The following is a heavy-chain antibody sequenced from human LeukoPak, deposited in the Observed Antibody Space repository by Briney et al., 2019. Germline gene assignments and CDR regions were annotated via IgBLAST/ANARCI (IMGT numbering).Heavy chain of an antibody. D-gene: IGHD2/OR15-2a*01. Sequence: SVKVSCKASGGTFSSYAISWVRQAPGQGLEWMGRIIPILGIANYAQKFQGRVTITADKSTSTAYMELSSLRSEDTAVYYCARDLLWGGTDREYFQYWGQGTLVTVSS. CDR1: GGTFSSYA. V-gene: IGHV1-69*04. J-gene: IGHJ1*01. CDR2: IIPILGIA. CDR3: ARDLLWGGTDREYFQY.